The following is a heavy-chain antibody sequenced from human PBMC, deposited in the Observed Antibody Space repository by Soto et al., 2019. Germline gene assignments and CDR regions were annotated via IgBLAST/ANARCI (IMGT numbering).Heavy chain of an antibody. D-gene: IGHD2-2*01. Sequence: SETLSLTCSFYGGSFSGYYWSWIRQPPGKGLEWIGEINHSGSTNYNPSLKSRVTISVDTSKNQFSLKLSSVTAADTAVYYCARGAFRAVVPAATINWFDPWGQGTLVTVSS. CDR2: INHSGST. CDR3: ARGAFRAVVPAATINWFDP. J-gene: IGHJ5*02. CDR1: GGSFSGYY. V-gene: IGHV4-34*01.